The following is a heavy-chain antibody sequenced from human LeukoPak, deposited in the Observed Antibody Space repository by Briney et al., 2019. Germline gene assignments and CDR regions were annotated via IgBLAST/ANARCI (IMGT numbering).Heavy chain of an antibody. Sequence: PSETLSLTCTVSGGSISSSSYYWGWIRQPPGKGLEWIGSIYYSGSTYHNPSLKSRVTISVDTSKNQFSLKLSSVTAADTAVYYCARHVWYYFDYWGQGTLVTVSS. CDR3: ARHVWYYFDY. CDR2: IYYSGST. V-gene: IGHV4-39*01. J-gene: IGHJ4*02. D-gene: IGHD2-21*01. CDR1: GGSISSSSYY.